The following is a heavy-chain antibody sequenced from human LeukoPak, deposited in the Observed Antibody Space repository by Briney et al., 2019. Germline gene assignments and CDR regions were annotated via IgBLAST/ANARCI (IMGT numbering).Heavy chain of an antibody. CDR1: GYTFTSYD. CDR2: MNPNSGNT. CDR3: AGGSTSSGFDP. V-gene: IGHV1-8*03. Sequence: ASVKVSCKASGYTFTSYDINWVRQATGQGLEWMGWMNPNSGNTGYEQKFQGRVTITRNTSISTAYMELSSLRSEDTAVYYCAGGSTSSGFDPWGQGTLVTVSS. D-gene: IGHD2-2*01. J-gene: IGHJ5*02.